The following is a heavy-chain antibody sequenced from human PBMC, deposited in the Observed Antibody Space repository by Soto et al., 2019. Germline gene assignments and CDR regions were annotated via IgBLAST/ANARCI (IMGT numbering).Heavy chain of an antibody. CDR2: FDPEDGET. CDR3: ATNDILTGYYIFDY. J-gene: IGHJ4*02. Sequence: ASVKVSCKVSGYTLTELSMHWVRQAPGKGLEWMGGFDPEDGETIYAQKFQGRVTMTEDTSTDTAYMELSSLRSEDTAVYYCATNDILTGYYIFDYWGQGNLVTVSS. CDR1: GYTLTELS. V-gene: IGHV1-24*01. D-gene: IGHD3-9*01.